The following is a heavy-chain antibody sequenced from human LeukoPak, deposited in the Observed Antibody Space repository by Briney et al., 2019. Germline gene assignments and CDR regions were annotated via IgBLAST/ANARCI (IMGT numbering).Heavy chain of an antibody. CDR1: GGTFSSYG. D-gene: IGHD6-6*01. J-gene: IGHJ4*02. CDR2: IRYDGSNK. Sequence: SCKASGGTFSSYGMHWVRQAPGKGLEWVAFIRYDGSNKYYADSVKGRFTISRDNSKNTLYLQMNSQRAEDTAVYYCVNSYSSSSHPFDYWGQGTLVTVSS. CDR3: VNSYSSSSHPFDY. V-gene: IGHV3-30*02.